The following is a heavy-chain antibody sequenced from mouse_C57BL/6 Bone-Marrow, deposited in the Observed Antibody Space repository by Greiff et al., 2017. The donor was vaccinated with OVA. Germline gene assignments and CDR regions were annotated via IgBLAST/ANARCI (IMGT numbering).Heavy chain of an antibody. V-gene: IGHV1-18*01. D-gene: IGHD3-3*01. CDR1: GYTFTDYN. J-gene: IGHJ3*01. CDR2: INPNNGGT. Sequence: EVKLMESGPELVKPGASVKIPCKASGYTFTDYNMDWVKQSHGKSLEWIGDINPNNGGTIYNQKFKGKATLTVDKSSSTAYMELRSLTSEDTAVYYCARGDEEAWFAYWGQGTLVTVSA. CDR3: ARGDEEAWFAY.